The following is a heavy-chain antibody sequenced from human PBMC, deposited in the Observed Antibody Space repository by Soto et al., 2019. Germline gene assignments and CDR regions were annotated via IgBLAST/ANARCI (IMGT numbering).Heavy chain of an antibody. CDR1: GYTFTGYY. Sequence: ASVKVSCKASGYTFTGYYMHWVRQAPGQGLEWMGWINLNSGGTNYAQKFQGWVTMTRDTSISTAYMELSRLRSDDTSVYYCAREVTSGDFDYWGQGTLVTVSS. D-gene: IGHD4-17*01. CDR2: INLNSGGT. CDR3: AREVTSGDFDY. V-gene: IGHV1-2*04. J-gene: IGHJ4*02.